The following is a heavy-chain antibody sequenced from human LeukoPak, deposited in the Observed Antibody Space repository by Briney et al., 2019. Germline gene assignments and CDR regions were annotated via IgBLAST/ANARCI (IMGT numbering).Heavy chain of an antibody. Sequence: PGGSLRLSCAASGFTFDDYAMHWVRQAPGKGLEWVSLISWDGGSTYYADSVKGRFTISRDNSKNSLYLQMNSLRAEDTALYYCAKDRSYSSGWYGWFDPWGQGTLVTVSS. V-gene: IGHV3-43D*03. D-gene: IGHD6-19*01. J-gene: IGHJ5*02. CDR1: GFTFDDYA. CDR2: ISWDGGST. CDR3: AKDRSYSSGWYGWFDP.